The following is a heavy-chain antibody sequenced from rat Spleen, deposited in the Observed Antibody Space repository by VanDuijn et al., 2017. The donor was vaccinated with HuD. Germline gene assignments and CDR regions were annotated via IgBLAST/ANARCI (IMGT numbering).Heavy chain of an antibody. CDR1: GFTFSNYG. Sequence: EVQLVESDGGLVQPGRSRKLSCAASGFTFSNYGMAWVRQAPKKGLEWVASISYEGSSTYYGDSVKGRFTISRDNEQNTLYLQMNSLRSEDTATYYCSRGGATRFDYWGQGVMVTVSS. CDR2: ISYEGSST. V-gene: IGHV5-22*01. J-gene: IGHJ2*01. CDR3: SRGGATRFDY. D-gene: IGHD1-11*01.